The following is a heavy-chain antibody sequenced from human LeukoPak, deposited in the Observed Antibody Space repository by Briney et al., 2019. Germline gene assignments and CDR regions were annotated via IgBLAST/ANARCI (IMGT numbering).Heavy chain of an antibody. CDR3: AKEAYAGYYGMDV. CDR1: GFIVSSNY. J-gene: IGHJ6*02. CDR2: ISGSGGST. V-gene: IGHV3-23*01. Sequence: GGSLRLSCAASGFIVSSNYLSWVRQAPGKGLEWVSAISGSGGSTYYADSVKGRFTISRDNSKNTLYLQMNSLRAEDTAVYYFAKEAYAGYYGMDVWGQGTTVTVSS. D-gene: IGHD4-17*01.